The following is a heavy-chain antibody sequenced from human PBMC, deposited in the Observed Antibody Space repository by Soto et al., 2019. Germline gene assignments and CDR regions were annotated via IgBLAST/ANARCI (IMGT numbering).Heavy chain of an antibody. D-gene: IGHD3-9*01. J-gene: IGHJ3*02. CDR2: IFPGDSDT. CDR1: GYRFTNYW. V-gene: IGHV5-51*01. Sequence: KISCKGSGYRFTNYWIGWVRQIPGKGLEWMGVIFPGDSDTRYSPSFQGEVTISADKSINTAYLQWSRLRAPDTALYYWASPGRDRNFDWPPSDAFDIWGQGTMVTVSS. CDR3: ASPGRDRNFDWPPSDAFDI.